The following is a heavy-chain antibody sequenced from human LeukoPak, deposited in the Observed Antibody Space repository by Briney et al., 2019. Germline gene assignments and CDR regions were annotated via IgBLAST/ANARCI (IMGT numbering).Heavy chain of an antibody. J-gene: IGHJ6*02. D-gene: IGHD3-22*01. CDR1: GGSFSGYY. CDR3: SYSPDYYDSSGYLYYYYGMDV. Sequence: PSETLSLTCAVYGGSFSGYYWSWIRQPPGKGLEWIGEINHSGGTNYNPSLKSRVTISVDTSKNQFSLKLSSVTAADTAVYYCSYSPDYYDSSGYLYYYYGMDVWGQGTTVTVSS. CDR2: INHSGGT. V-gene: IGHV4-34*01.